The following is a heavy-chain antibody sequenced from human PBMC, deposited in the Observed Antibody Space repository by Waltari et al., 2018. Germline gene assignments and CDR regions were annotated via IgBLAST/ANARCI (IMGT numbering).Heavy chain of an antibody. J-gene: IGHJ6*03. D-gene: IGHD3-16*01. V-gene: IGHV3-23*01. CDR2: IRCSGDGI. CDR3: AKTNXXXSGGDYMDV. Sequence: EVQLLESGGGLVQPGGSLRLSCVASGVSFRNYVMSWVRQAHGRGCDCVSVIRCSGDGIVYADSVKGRFSISRDNSKNMLSLQMNSLRAEDTAVYYCAKTNXXXSGGDYMDVWGIGTTVTVSS. CDR1: GVSFRNYV.